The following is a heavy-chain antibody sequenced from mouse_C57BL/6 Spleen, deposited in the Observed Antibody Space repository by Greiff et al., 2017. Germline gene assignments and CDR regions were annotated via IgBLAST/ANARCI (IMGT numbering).Heavy chain of an antibody. CDR3: ARSRAYYSNPWFAY. Sequence: VQLKESGPELVKPGASVKISCKASGYSFTDHNMNWVKQSSGKSLEWIGIINPNYGTTTYNQKFKGRATLTVDQSSSTAYMQLNSLTSEDYAVYYCARSRAYYSNPWFAYWGRGTLITVSA. J-gene: IGHJ3*01. CDR2: INPNYGTT. D-gene: IGHD2-5*01. V-gene: IGHV1-39*01. CDR1: GYSFTDHN.